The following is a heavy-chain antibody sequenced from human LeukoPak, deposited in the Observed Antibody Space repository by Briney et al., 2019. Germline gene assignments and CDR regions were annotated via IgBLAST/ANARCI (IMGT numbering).Heavy chain of an antibody. D-gene: IGHD1-14*01. J-gene: IGHJ5*02. CDR2: INPDGSST. CDR1: GFTFSGYY. V-gene: IGHV3-74*01. Sequence: GGSLRLSCAASGFTFSGYYMHWVRRAPGKGLVWVSRINPDGSSTTYADSVKGRISISRDNAKNTLYLQINSLRAEDTGVYYCARVGYSGNQIDLWGQGTLVTVSS. CDR3: ARVGYSGNQIDL.